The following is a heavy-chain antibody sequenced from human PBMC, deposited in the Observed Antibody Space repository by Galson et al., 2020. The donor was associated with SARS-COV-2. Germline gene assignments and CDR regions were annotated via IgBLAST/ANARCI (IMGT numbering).Heavy chain of an antibody. CDR3: ARADPTYGSGTTDY. D-gene: IGHD3-10*01. CDR2: INHSGST. J-gene: IGHJ4*02. Sequence: SQTLSLTCAVYGGSFSGYYWTWIRQTPGKGLEWIGEINHSGSTNYNPSLKSRVTISVDTSKNQFSLTVNSVTAADTAVYYCARADPTYGSGTTDYWGQGTLVTVS. V-gene: IGHV4-34*01. CDR1: GGSFSGYY.